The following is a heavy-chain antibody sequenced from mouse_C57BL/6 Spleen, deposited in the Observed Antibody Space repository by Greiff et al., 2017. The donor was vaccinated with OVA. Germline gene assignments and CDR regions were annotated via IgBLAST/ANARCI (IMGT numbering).Heavy chain of an antibody. CDR2: INPNNGGT. CDR3: AMGRGVFDY. J-gene: IGHJ2*01. Sequence: EVKLQQSGPELVKPGASVKMSCKASGYTFTDYNMHWVKQSHGKRLEWIGYINPNNGGTSYNQKFKGKATLTVNKSSSTAYMELRSLTSEDSAVYYCAMGRGVFDYWGQGTTLTVSS. CDR1: GYTFTDYN. V-gene: IGHV1-22*01. D-gene: IGHD4-1*01.